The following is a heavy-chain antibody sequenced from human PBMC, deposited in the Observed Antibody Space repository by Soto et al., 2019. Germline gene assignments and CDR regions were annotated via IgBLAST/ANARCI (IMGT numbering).Heavy chain of an antibody. CDR1: FGSFSGYY. D-gene: IGHD2-2*01. J-gene: IGHJ5*02. CDR2: ISHSGST. CDR3: ARVPDR. V-gene: IGHV4-34*01. Sequence: SETLSLTCAVYFGSFSGYYWSWIRQPPGKGLEWIGEISHSGSTNYNPSLKSRVTISVDTSKNQFSLKLSSVTAADTAVYYCARVPDRWGQGTLVTVSS.